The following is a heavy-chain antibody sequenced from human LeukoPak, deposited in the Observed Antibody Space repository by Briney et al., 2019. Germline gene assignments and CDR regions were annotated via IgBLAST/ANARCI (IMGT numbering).Heavy chain of an antibody. CDR1: GFTFGSYA. CDR2: ISGSGGST. CDR3: ANLLSTNSGSGSPFEN. D-gene: IGHD3-10*01. V-gene: IGHV3-23*01. Sequence: GGSLRLSCAASGFTFGSYAMSWVRQAPGKGLEWVSAISGSGGSTYYADSVKGRFTISRDNSKNTLYLQMNSLRAEDTAVYYCANLLSTNSGSGSPFENWGQGTLVTVSS. J-gene: IGHJ4*02.